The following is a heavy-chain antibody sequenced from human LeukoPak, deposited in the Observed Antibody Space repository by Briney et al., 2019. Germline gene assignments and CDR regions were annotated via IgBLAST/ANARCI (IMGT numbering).Heavy chain of an antibody. D-gene: IGHD2-21*01. CDR3: ARDHNCGGDCYSGMDV. J-gene: IGHJ6*04. Sequence: GGSLRLSCAASGFTVSTNYMSWVRQAPGKGLEWVSVIYSGGSTYYADSVKGRFTISRDNSKNTVYLQMNSLKAEDTAVYYCARDHNCGGDCYSGMDVWGKGITVTVSS. CDR1: GFTVSTNY. CDR2: IYSGGST. V-gene: IGHV3-53*01.